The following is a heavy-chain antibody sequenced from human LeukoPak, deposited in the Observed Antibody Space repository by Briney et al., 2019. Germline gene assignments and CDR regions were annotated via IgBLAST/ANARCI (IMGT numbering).Heavy chain of an antibody. J-gene: IGHJ4*02. CDR2: ISSSGTYI. V-gene: IGHV3-21*01. CDR3: ARDYGSRFDY. Sequence: PAGSLSLSCAASGFTFSSYSMNWVRQAPGKGLEWVSSISSSGTYINYADSVKGRFNLSRDNAKNSLYLQMNSLRAEDTAVYYCARDYGSRFDYWGQGTLVTVSS. CDR1: GFTFSSYS. D-gene: IGHD2-15*01.